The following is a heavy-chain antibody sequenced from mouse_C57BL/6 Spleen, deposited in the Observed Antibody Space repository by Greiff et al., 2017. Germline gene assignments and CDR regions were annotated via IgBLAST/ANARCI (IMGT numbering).Heavy chain of an antibody. Sequence: EVQLQQSGPELVKPGASVKISCKASGYSFTGYYMNWVKQSPEKSLEWIGEINPSTGGTTYNQKFKAKATLTVDKSSSTAYMQLKSLTSEDSAVYYCARLFPPTIVTTGAYWGQGTLVTVSA. J-gene: IGHJ3*01. D-gene: IGHD2-5*01. V-gene: IGHV1-42*01. CDR1: GYSFTGYY. CDR3: ARLFPPTIVTTGAY. CDR2: INPSTGGT.